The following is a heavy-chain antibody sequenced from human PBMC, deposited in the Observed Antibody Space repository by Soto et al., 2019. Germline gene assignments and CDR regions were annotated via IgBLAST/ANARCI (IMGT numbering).Heavy chain of an antibody. V-gene: IGHV4-59*01. D-gene: IGHD4-17*01. CDR1: GGSISSYY. CDR2: IYYSGST. J-gene: IGHJ4*02. CDR3: AREFPSYGDYVFDY. Sequence: PSETLSLTCTVSGGSISSYYWSWIRQPPGKGLEWIGYIYYSGSTNYNPSLKSRVTISVDTSKNQFSLKLSSVTAADTAVYYCAREFPSYGDYVFDYWGQGTLVTVS.